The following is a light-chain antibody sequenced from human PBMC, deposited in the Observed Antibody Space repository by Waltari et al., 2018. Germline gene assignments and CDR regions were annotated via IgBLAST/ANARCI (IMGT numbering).Light chain of an antibody. CDR2: GAS. V-gene: IGKV1-9*01. CDR1: QGANSY. CDR3: QQYQSYPIT. Sequence: DIQLTQSPSFLSASVGDRVTITCRASQGANSYLAWFQQKPGKATKVLVFGASTLQSGVPSRFSGSGSGTEFILTISSLQPEDIATYYCQQYQSYPITFGGGTKVETK. J-gene: IGKJ4*01.